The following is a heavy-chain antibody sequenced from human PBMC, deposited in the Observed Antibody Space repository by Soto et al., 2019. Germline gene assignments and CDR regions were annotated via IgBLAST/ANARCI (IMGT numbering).Heavy chain of an antibody. D-gene: IGHD3-22*01. CDR1: GGTFSSYA. CDR3: ARDSYYDRSGYSRMNDYDYGMDV. J-gene: IGHJ6*02. Sequence: ASGKVSCNPSGGTFSSYAIRWVRQAPGHGREWLGGIIPIFGTANYAQKIQGRVTITADESTRIAYMELSSLRSEETAVYYCARDSYYDRSGYSRMNDYDYGMDVWGQGTTVTVSS. CDR2: IIPIFGTA. V-gene: IGHV1-69*13.